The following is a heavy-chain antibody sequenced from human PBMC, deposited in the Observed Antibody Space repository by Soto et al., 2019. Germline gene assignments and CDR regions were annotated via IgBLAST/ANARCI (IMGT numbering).Heavy chain of an antibody. V-gene: IGHV5-51*01. CDR3: ARGQYSYYFDY. J-gene: IGHJ4*02. D-gene: IGHD2-15*01. CDR2: VYAGDSDT. Sequence: PGESLKISCKGSGYSFTNYLIGWVRQMPGKGLEWMGIVYAGDSDTRYSPSFQGQVTISVGKSISTAYLQWSSLKASDTAMYYCARGQYSYYFDYWGQGTLVTVSS. CDR1: GYSFTNYL.